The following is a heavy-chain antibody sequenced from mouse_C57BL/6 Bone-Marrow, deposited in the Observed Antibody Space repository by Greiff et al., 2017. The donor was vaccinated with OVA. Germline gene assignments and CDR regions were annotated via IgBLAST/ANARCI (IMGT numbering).Heavy chain of an antibody. CDR1: GYAFSSYW. Sequence: QVQLQQSGAELVKPGASVKISCKASGYAFSSYWLNWVKQRPGKGLEWIGQIYPGDGDTNYNGKFKGKATLTADKSSSTAYMQLSSLTSEDSAVYFCAREENWGYFDYGGQGTTLTVSS. D-gene: IGHD4-1*01. V-gene: IGHV1-80*01. CDR2: IYPGDGDT. CDR3: AREENWGYFDY. J-gene: IGHJ2*01.